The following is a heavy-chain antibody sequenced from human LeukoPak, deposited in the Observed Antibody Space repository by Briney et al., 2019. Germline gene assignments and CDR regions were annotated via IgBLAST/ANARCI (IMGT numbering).Heavy chain of an antibody. V-gene: IGHV3-48*04. Sequence: SGGSLRLSCAASGFTFSSYSMNWVRQAPGKGLEWVSYISSSSSTIYYADSVKGRFTISRDNAKNSLYLQMNSLRAEDTAVYYCAREMGSEDIVVVPAAFGAFDIWGQGTMVTVSS. D-gene: IGHD2-2*01. CDR1: GFTFSSYS. J-gene: IGHJ3*02. CDR3: AREMGSEDIVVVPAAFGAFDI. CDR2: ISSSSSTI.